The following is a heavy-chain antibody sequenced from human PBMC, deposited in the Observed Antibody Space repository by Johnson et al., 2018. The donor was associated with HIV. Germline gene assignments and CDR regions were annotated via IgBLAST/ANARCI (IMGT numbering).Heavy chain of an antibody. J-gene: IGHJ3*02. V-gene: IGHV3-30*03. CDR2: ISYDGTKK. Sequence: HVQLVESGGGVVQPGRSLRLSCAASGFTFSSYGMHWVRQAPGKGMEWVAVISYDGTKKYYADSVTGRFTISRDNSKNTLYLQMNSLRAEDTAVYYCAREELEPDVFDIWGQGTMVTVSS. CDR1: GFTFSSYG. CDR3: AREELEPDVFDI. D-gene: IGHD1-1*01.